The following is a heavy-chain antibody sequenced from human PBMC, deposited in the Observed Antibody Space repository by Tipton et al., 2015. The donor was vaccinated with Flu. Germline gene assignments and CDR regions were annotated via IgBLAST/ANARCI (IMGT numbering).Heavy chain of an antibody. Sequence: TLSLTCAVSGYSISSGYYWGWIRQPPGKGLEWIGGIYHSGSTYYNPSLKSRVTISVDTSKNQFSLKLSSVTAADTAVYYCARDLAHVAAAGFDYWGQGTLVTVSS. CDR3: ARDLAHVAAAGFDY. V-gene: IGHV4-38-2*02. J-gene: IGHJ4*02. CDR2: IYHSGST. D-gene: IGHD6-13*01. CDR1: GYSISSGYY.